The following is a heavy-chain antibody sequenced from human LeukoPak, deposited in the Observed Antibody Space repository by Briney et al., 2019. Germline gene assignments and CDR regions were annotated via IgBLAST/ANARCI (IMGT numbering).Heavy chain of an antibody. D-gene: IGHD6-13*01. CDR2: LYPEDGET. J-gene: IGHJ4*02. CDR3: ATTRGIAAAVDY. CDR1: GYTLTELS. V-gene: IGHV1-24*01. Sequence: ASVTVSCMVSGYTLTELSMHWVRQAPGKGLEWMGGLYPEDGETIYAQKFQGRVTMTEETSTDTAYMELSSQKSEDTVVYYCATTRGIAAAVDYWGQGALVSDSS.